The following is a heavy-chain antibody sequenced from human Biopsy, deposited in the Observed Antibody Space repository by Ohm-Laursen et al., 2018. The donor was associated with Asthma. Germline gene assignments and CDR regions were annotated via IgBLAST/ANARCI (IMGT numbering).Heavy chain of an antibody. CDR2: ILSDGGEP. CDR1: GFTFRHYA. V-gene: IGHV3-33*01. Sequence: SLRLSCASSGFTFRHYALHWVRQAPGKGLEWVAFILSDGGEPSYADSVKGRFSISRDNSKSTVYLQMNSLRAGDTAVYYCASESYLRGFGHTLDLWGQGTQVTFS. CDR3: ASESYLRGFGHTLDL. D-gene: IGHD6-25*01. J-gene: IGHJ5*02.